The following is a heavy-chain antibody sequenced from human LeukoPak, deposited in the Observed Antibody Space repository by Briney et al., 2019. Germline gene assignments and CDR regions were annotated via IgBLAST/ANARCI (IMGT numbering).Heavy chain of an antibody. J-gene: IGHJ6*02. CDR1: GFTFDDYA. V-gene: IGHV3-9*01. CDR2: ISWNSGSI. CDR3: AKAQGSYYYYGMDV. Sequence: GGSLRLSCAASGFTFDDYAMHWVRQAPGKGLEWVSGISWNSGSIGYADSVKGRFTISRDNAKNSLYLQMNSLRAKDTALYYCAKAQGSYYYYGMDVWGQGTTVTVSS. D-gene: IGHD3-10*01.